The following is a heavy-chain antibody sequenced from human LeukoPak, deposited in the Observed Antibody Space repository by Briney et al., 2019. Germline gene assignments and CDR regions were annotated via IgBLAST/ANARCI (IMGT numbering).Heavy chain of an antibody. D-gene: IGHD6-13*01. CDR3: ASSYSSSWYYFDY. J-gene: IGHJ4*02. V-gene: IGHV4-39*01. CDR2: IYYSGST. CDR1: GGSISSSSYY. Sequence: SETLSLTCTVSGGSISSSSYYWGWIRQPPGKGLEWIGSIYYSGSTYYNPSLKSRFTISVDTSKNQFSLKLSSVTAADTAVYYCASSYSSSWYYFDYWGQGTLVTVSP.